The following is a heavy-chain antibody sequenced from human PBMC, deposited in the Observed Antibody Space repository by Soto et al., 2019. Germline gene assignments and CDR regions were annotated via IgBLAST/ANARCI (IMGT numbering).Heavy chain of an antibody. CDR1: GFTFSSYS. D-gene: IGHD5-12*01. Sequence: GGSLRLSCAASGFTFSSYSMNWVRQAPGKGLEWVSSISGSSNYIHYADSLKGRFTISRDNAKNSLYLQMNGLRAEDTAVYYCARGSLATFDYWGQGTLVTVSS. CDR2: ISGSSNYI. CDR3: ARGSLATFDY. V-gene: IGHV3-21*01. J-gene: IGHJ4*02.